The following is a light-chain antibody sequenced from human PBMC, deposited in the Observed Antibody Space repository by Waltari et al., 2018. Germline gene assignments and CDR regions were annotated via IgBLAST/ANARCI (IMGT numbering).Light chain of an antibody. CDR1: SSDVGGHHP. Sequence: QSALTQPASVSGSPGESITISCTGTSSDVGGHHPSSWYQHHPGKAPKLIIHDVNKRPSGVSNRFSGSKSDTTASLTISGLQAEDEADYYCNSFTDTASWVFGGGTKLTVL. CDR2: DVN. V-gene: IGLV2-14*03. CDR3: NSFTDTASWV. J-gene: IGLJ3*02.